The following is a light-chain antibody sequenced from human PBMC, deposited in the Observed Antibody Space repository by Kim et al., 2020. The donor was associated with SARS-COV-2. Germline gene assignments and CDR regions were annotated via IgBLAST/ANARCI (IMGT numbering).Light chain of an antibody. CDR3: SSYAGSTTVV. V-gene: IGLV2-8*01. CDR2: EVS. CDR1: IRDVGAYNY. Sequence: GQSVTLSCTRTIRDVGAYNYVSWYQQFPSKAPKFIIYEVSKRPSGVPDRFSGSKSGNTASLTVSGLQPEDEADYYCSSYAGSTTVVFGGGTQLTVL. J-gene: IGLJ2*01.